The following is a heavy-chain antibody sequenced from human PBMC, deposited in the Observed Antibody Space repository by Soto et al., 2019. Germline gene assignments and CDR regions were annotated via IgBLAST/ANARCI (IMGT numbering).Heavy chain of an antibody. CDR1: GASITSHSW. Sequence: QVQLQESGPGLVKPSGSLSLTCAVSGASITSHSWWSWVRQPPGKGLEWIGEVYHTGSTNYNSSLEFRVTISMDKYKNQFSLTLSSVTAADTAVYFCARIWPDGNFPPNVLDSWGRGTLVTVSS. CDR3: ARIWPDGNFPPNVLDS. V-gene: IGHV4-4*02. CDR2: VYHTGST. J-gene: IGHJ4*02. D-gene: IGHD4-17*01.